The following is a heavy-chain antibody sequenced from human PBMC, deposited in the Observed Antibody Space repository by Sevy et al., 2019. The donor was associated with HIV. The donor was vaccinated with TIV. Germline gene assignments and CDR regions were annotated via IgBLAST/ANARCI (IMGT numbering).Heavy chain of an antibody. CDR3: ARYYGSGSYSNRNYYYYMDV. D-gene: IGHD3-10*01. CDR1: GGTFSSYA. J-gene: IGHJ6*03. Sequence: ASVKVSCKASGGTFSSYAISWVRQAPGQGLEWMGRIIPIFGTANYAQKFQGRVTITADESTSTAYMELSSLRSEDTAVYYCARYYGSGSYSNRNYYYYMDVWGKGTTVTVSS. V-gene: IGHV1-69*13. CDR2: IIPIFGTA.